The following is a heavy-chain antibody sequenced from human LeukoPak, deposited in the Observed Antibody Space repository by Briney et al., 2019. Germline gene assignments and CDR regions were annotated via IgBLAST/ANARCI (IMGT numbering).Heavy chain of an antibody. D-gene: IGHD5-24*01. V-gene: IGHV1-2*02. J-gene: IGHJ4*01. CDR2: INPNSGGT. CDR3: ARDPVEITTTDFDY. Sequence: ASVKVSCKASGYAFTSYGISWVRQAPGQGLEWMGWINPNSGGTSYAQKFQGRVTMTRDTSISTAYMELSRLRSDDTALYYCARDPVEITTTDFDYGGQEPWSPSPQ. CDR1: GYAFTSYG.